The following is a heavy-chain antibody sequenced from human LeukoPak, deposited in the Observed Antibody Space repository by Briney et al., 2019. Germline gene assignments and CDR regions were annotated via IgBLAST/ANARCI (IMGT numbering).Heavy chain of an antibody. CDR2: IRYDGSNK. CDR1: GFTFSSYG. CDR3: AKLVVPAAIGDAFDI. Sequence: GGSLRLSCAASGFTFSSYGMHWVRQAPGKGLEWVAFIRYDGSNKYYADSVKGRFTISRDNSKNTLYLQMNSLRAEDTAVYYCAKLVVPAAIGDAFDIWGQGTMVTVSS. J-gene: IGHJ3*02. D-gene: IGHD2-2*01. V-gene: IGHV3-30*02.